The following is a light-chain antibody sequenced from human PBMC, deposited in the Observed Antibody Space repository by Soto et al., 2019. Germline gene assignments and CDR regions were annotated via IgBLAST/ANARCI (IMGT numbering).Light chain of an antibody. J-gene: IGLJ3*02. Sequence: QSALTQPASVSGSPGQSIAISCTGSNGDVGGYKYASWYQQHPGKAPKLLIFGVSNRPSGVSNRFSGSKSGNTASLTISGLQAEDEADYYCSSYKGSSTVFGGGTKLTVL. V-gene: IGLV2-14*03. CDR1: NGDVGGYKY. CDR3: SSYKGSSTV. CDR2: GVS.